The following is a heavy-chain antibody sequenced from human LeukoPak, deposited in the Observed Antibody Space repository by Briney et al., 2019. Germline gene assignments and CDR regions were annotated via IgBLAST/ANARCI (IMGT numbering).Heavy chain of an antibody. CDR2: ISSYNGNT. CDR1: GYTFVNYG. D-gene: IGHD3-10*01. J-gene: IGHJ4*02. CDR3: ARDLGGLPGDY. Sequence: ASVKVSCKASGYTFVNYGVSWVRQAPGQGLEWMGFISSYNGNTNYAQKFQGRVTLTTETSTSTVYMELRSLRSDDTAVYYCARDLGGLPGDYWGQGTLVTVSS. V-gene: IGHV1-18*01.